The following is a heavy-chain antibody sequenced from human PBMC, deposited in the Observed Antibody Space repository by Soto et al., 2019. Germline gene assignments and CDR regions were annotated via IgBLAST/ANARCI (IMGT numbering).Heavy chain of an antibody. CDR1: GFPFRTYT. CDR2: IRGFSPYT. Sequence: WGSLRLSCISSGFPFRTYTMNWVRQPPGKGLEWVSGIRGFSPYTFYAESVKGRFTISRDNAKNSPHLQMDSLRAEDTAVYYCARDRGYDAHDYYYNAMDVWGQGTTVTVSS. D-gene: IGHD3-10*01. V-gene: IGHV3-21*01. J-gene: IGHJ6*02. CDR3: ARDRGYDAHDYYYNAMDV.